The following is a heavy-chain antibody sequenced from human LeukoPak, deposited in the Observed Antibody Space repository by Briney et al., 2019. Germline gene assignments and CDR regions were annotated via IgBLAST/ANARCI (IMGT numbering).Heavy chain of an antibody. V-gene: IGHV4-30-4*08. D-gene: IGHD3-3*01. Sequence: SETLSLTCAVYGGSFSGYYWSWIRQPPGKGLEWIGYIYYSGSTYYNPSLKSRVTISVDTSKNQFSLELSSVTAADTAVYYCARLRFLEWSADAFDIWGQGTMVTVSS. J-gene: IGHJ3*02. CDR2: IYYSGST. CDR1: GGSFSGYY. CDR3: ARLRFLEWSADAFDI.